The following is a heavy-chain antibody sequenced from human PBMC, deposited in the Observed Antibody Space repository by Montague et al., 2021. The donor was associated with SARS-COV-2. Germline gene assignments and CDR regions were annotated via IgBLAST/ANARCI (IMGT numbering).Heavy chain of an antibody. CDR2: IYYSGST. J-gene: IGHJ4*02. V-gene: IGHV4-39*01. D-gene: IGHD3-3*01. Sequence: SETLSLTCTVSGGSISSSSYYWGWIRQPPGKGLEWIGSIYYSGSTYYNPSLKSRVTISVDTSKNQFSLKLSSVTAADTAVYYCARRPTSSITIFGVVQLRGGFDVWGQGTMVTVSS. CDR1: GGSISSSSYY. CDR3: ARRPTSSITIFGVVQLRGGFDV.